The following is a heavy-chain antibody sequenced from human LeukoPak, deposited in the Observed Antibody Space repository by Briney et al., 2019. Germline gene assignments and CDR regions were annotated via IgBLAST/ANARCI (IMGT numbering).Heavy chain of an antibody. CDR1: GFTFDDYA. V-gene: IGHV3-9*01. CDR2: ISWNSGSI. J-gene: IGHJ4*02. CDR3: AKDSNPYYGSGSYYSVRKPYYFDY. D-gene: IGHD3-10*01. Sequence: GGSLRLSCAASGFTFDDYAMHWVRQAPGKGLEWVSGISWNSGSIGYADSVKGRFTISRDNAKNSPYLQMNSLRAEDTALYYCAKDSNPYYGSGSYYSVRKPYYFDYWGQGTLVTVPS.